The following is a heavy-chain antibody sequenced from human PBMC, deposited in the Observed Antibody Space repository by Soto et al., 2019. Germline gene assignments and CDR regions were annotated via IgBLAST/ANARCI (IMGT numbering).Heavy chain of an antibody. CDR1: GYTFNRHG. D-gene: IGHD1-26*01. J-gene: IGHJ4*02. V-gene: IGHV1-18*04. Sequence: QVNLVQSGGEVKKPGASVKVSYKASGYTFNRHGITWVRQAPGQGLEWMGWISGYNGDINYEQKFQGRVTLSSDTLTSTVYLELKSLRFDDTAVYYCARVRIVGAREIDFWGQGTLVTGSS. CDR3: ARVRIVGAREIDF. CDR2: ISGYNGDI.